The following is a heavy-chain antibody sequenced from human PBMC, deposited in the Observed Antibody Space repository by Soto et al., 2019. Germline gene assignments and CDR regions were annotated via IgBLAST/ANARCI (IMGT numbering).Heavy chain of an antibody. J-gene: IGHJ6*02. CDR2: IVVGSDNT. Sequence: QMQLVQSGPEVKKPGTSVKVSCKTSGFTFTYSAIQWVRQARGQRLEWIGWIVVGSDNTNYAQKFQERVTITMDLSTHTVYMDLSGLRSDGTAVYYCAASPSFWQISYYGAMDVWGQGTTVTVSS. CDR3: AASPSFWQISYYGAMDV. V-gene: IGHV1-58*02. CDR1: GFTFTYSA.